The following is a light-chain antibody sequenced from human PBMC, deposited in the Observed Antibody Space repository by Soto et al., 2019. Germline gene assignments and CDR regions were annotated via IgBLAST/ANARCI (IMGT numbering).Light chain of an antibody. CDR2: GAS. Sequence: EIVLTQSPGTLSLSPGERVTLSCRASQTVNSNYLAWYQQKPGQAPRLLIHGASIRATGIADRFSGSGSGTDFSLTISRLEPEEFAVYYCNQYGNSPQTLGQGAKVEIK. J-gene: IGKJ1*01. CDR1: QTVNSNY. V-gene: IGKV3-20*01. CDR3: NQYGNSPQT.